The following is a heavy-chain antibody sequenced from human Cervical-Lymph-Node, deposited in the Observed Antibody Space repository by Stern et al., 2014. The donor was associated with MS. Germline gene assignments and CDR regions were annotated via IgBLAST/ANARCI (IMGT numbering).Heavy chain of an antibody. CDR2: IIPIFGIA. D-gene: IGHD3-10*01. CDR3: ARTYYYGSGTYDYYYYHMDV. CDR1: GDTFSSYA. V-gene: IGHV1-69*01. Sequence: QVQLVESGAEVKKPGSSVKVSCKASGDTFSSYAISWGRQAPGPGFEWMGGIIPIFGIANYAQKFRGRVPITADESTSSTYMKVSSLRSEDTAVYYCARTYYYGSGTYDYYYYHMDVWGQGTTVTVSS. J-gene: IGHJ6*02.